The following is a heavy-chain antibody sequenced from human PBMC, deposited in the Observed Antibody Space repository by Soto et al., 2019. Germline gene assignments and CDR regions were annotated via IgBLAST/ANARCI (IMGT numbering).Heavy chain of an antibody. Sequence: QVPLQEPGPGLVKPSQTLSLTCTVSGGSISGGRYYWNWIRQHPGKGLEWIGYIYESGTTDSNTSHRSRVIISEDPSKNQFSLRLSSVTAADTAVYYCARDRGFGMDVWGQGTTVTVSS. CDR2: IYESGTT. CDR3: ARDRGFGMDV. V-gene: IGHV4-31*03. J-gene: IGHJ6*02. CDR1: GGSISGGRYY.